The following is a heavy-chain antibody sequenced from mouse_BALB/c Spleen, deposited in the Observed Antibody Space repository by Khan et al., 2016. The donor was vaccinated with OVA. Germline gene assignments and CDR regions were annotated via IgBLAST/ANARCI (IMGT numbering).Heavy chain of an antibody. V-gene: IGHV5-6*01. Sequence: EVELVESGGDLVKPEGSLKLSCAASGFTFSTYGMSWVRQTPDKRLDGFATISSGVSYTYYPEMVQGRFTISRDNAKNTLYLQMSSLKSEDTAMFYCARLAYYYDSEGFAYWGQGTLVTVSA. CDR3: ARLAYYYDSEGFAY. D-gene: IGHD1-1*01. CDR2: ISSGVSYT. CDR1: GFTFSTYG. J-gene: IGHJ3*01.